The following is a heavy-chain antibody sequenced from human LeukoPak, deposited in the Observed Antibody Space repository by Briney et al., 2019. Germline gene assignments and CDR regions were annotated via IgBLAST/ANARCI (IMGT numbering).Heavy chain of an antibody. V-gene: IGHV1-69*05. D-gene: IGHD5-18*01. CDR1: GGTFSSYA. J-gene: IGHJ4*02. Sequence: ASVKVSCKASGGTFSSYAISWVRQAPGQGLEWMGGIIPIFGTANYAQKFQGRVTITTDESTSTAYMELSSLRSEDTAVYYCARETMDTAMALPIDYWGQGTLVTVSS. CDR2: IIPIFGTA. CDR3: ARETMDTAMALPIDY.